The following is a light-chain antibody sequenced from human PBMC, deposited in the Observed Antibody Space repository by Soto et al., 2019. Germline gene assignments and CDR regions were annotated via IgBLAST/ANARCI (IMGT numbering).Light chain of an antibody. Sequence: DIPMTQSPSSLSASVGDRVTITCRASESISRHLNWYQQKPGKAPNLLIYSASSLQNWVPSRFSGSGSGTDFTLTISNLQPEDFATYYCQQSYSTLSITFGQGTRLEIK. CDR2: SAS. CDR3: QQSYSTLSIT. J-gene: IGKJ5*01. V-gene: IGKV1-39*01. CDR1: ESISRH.